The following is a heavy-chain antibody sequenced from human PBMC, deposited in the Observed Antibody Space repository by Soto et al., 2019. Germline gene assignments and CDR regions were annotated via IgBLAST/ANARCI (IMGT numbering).Heavy chain of an antibody. CDR3: AKDTVPVATPWFDP. V-gene: IGHV3-23*01. CDR1: GFTFSTFG. D-gene: IGHD2-2*01. J-gene: IGHJ5*02. CDR2: VSASGLNT. Sequence: GGSLRLSCAASGFTFSTFGMHWVRQAPGKGLEWVSGVSASGLNTDYADPVKGRFTIFRDNSKNTLYLQMNSLRAEDTAVYYCAKDTVPVATPWFDPWGQGTLVTVSS.